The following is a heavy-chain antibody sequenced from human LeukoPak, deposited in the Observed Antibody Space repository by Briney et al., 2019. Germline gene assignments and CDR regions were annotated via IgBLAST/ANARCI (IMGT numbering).Heavy chain of an antibody. V-gene: IGHV1-8*01. CDR2: MNPNSGNT. CDR3: ARVPSITIFGVVIDYYMDV. J-gene: IGHJ6*03. CDR1: GYTFTSYD. Sequence: ASVKVSCKASGYTFTSYDINWVRQATGQGLEWMGWMNPNSGNTGYAQKFQGRVTMTRNTSISTAYMELSSLRSEDTAVYYCARVPSITIFGVVIDYYMDVWGKGTTITVSS. D-gene: IGHD3-3*01.